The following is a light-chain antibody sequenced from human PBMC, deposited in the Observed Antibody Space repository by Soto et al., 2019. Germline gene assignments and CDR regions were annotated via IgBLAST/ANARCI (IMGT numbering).Light chain of an antibody. CDR2: GAS. V-gene: IGKV1D-12*01. J-gene: IGKJ5*01. CDR1: QGVNSW. CDR3: QQANSFPPIT. Sequence: DIQMTQSPSSVSASVGDRVTITCRASQGVNSWLAWYQQKPGKAPKLLIYGASNLQSGVPSRFNGSGSGTDFTLTISSLQPEDFATYYCQQANSFPPITFGKGTRLEIK.